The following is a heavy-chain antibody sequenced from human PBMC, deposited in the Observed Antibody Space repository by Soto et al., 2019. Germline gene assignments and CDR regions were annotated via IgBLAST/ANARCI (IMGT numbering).Heavy chain of an antibody. CDR1: GFTFSSYG. D-gene: IGHD3-3*01. CDR3: AIDLEWLET. J-gene: IGHJ5*02. V-gene: IGHV3-7*01. Sequence: GGSLRLSCAASGFTFSSYGMSWVRQAPGKGLEWVANIKQDGSEKYYVDSVKGRLTISRDNAKNSLYLQMNSLRAEATAVYSCAIDLEWLETWGPGPLVTVSP. CDR2: IKQDGSEK.